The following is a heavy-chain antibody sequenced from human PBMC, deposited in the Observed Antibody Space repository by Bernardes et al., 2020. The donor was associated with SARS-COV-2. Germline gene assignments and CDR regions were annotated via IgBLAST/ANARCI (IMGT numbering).Heavy chain of an antibody. Sequence: ETLSLTCTVSGGSISSGNYYWSWVRQAPGKGLEWISSISTSSSYISYSDSVRGRFTISRDNAKNSVSLQMNSLRAEDTAVYYCARVDFSNLYYFDYWGQGTPVTVSS. D-gene: IGHD4-4*01. V-gene: IGHV3-21*06. J-gene: IGHJ4*02. CDR3: ARVDFSNLYYFDY. CDR1: GGSISSGNYY. CDR2: ISTSSSYI.